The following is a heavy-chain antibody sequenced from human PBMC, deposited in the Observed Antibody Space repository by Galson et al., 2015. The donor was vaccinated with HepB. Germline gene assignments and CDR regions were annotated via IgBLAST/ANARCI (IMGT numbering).Heavy chain of an antibody. CDR3: ARDPPGGDWGYFDY. D-gene: IGHD2-21*02. V-gene: IGHV1-3*01. J-gene: IGHJ4*02. CDR1: GYTFTSYA. Sequence: SVKVSCKASGYTFTSYAMHWVRQAPGQRLEWMGWINAGNGNTKYSQKFQGRVTITRDTSASTAYMELSSLRSEDTAVYYCARDPPGGDWGYFDYWGQGTLVTVSS. CDR2: INAGNGNT.